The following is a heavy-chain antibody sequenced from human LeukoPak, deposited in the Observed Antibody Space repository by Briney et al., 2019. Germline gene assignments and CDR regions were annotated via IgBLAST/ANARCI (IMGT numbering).Heavy chain of an antibody. V-gene: IGHV1-18*01. CDR2: ISAYNGNT. Sequence: GASVKVSGKASGYTFTSYGISWVRQAPGQGLEGRGWISAYNGNTNYAQKLQGRVTMTTDTSTSTAYMELRSLRSDDTAVYYCARARAGTVAFDIWGQGTMVTVSS. CDR3: ARARAGTVAFDI. D-gene: IGHD6-19*01. CDR1: GYTFTSYG. J-gene: IGHJ3*02.